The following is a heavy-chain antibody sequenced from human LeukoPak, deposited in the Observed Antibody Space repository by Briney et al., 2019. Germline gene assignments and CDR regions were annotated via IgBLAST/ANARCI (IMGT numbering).Heavy chain of an antibody. CDR1: GFTFSSYW. D-gene: IGHD4-23*01. CDR3: ARDYGGNSDY. CDR2: IKQDGSEK. Sequence: PGGSLRLSRAASGFTFSSYWMSRVRQAPGKGLEWVANIKQDGSEKYYVDSVKGRFTISRDNTKNSLYLQMTSLRAEDTAVYYCARDYGGNSDYWGQGTLVTVSS. J-gene: IGHJ4*02. V-gene: IGHV3-7*04.